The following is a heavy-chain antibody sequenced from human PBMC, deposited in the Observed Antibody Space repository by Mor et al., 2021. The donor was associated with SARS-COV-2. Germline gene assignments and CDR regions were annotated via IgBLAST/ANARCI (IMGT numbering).Heavy chain of an antibody. D-gene: IGHD6-19*01. V-gene: IGHV4-39*01. J-gene: IGHJ4*02. CDR3: ARQGSSGSIDY. Sequence: GKGLEWSGRIYYSGSTYYNPSLKSRVTISVDTSKNQFSLKLSSVTAADTAVYYCARQGSSGSIDYWGQGTLVT. CDR2: IYYSGST.